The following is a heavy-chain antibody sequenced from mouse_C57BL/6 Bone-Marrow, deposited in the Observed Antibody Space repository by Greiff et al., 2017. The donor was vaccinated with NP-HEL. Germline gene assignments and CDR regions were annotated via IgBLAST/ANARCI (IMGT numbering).Heavy chain of an antibody. Sequence: EVKLVESGGGLVQPGGSLKLSCAASGFTFSDYYMYWVRQTPEKRLEWVAYISNGGGSTYYPDTVKGRFTIPRDNAKNTLYLQMSRLKSEDTAKYYCARHGYCGSSSYYAMDYWGQGTSVTVSS. J-gene: IGHJ4*01. CDR2: ISNGGGST. V-gene: IGHV5-12*01. CDR3: ARHGYCGSSSYYAMDY. CDR1: GFTFSDYY. D-gene: IGHD1-1*01.